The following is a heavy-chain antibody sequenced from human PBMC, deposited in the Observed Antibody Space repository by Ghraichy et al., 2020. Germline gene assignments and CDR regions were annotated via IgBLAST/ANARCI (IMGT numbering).Heavy chain of an antibody. V-gene: IGHV3-15*01. Sequence: KGLEWVGRIKKRADGGTTDYAEPVTGRFPITRDDSINTLYLQMNSLKTEDTAMYYCATKYWGSYPDALDIWGQGTKVTVS. CDR3: ATKYWGSYPDALDI. CDR2: IKKRADGGTT. J-gene: IGHJ3*02. D-gene: IGHD3-16*02.